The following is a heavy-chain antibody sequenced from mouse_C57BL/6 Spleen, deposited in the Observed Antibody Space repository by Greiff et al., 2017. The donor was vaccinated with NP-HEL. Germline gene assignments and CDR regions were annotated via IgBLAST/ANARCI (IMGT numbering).Heavy chain of an antibody. CDR2: IHPNSGST. CDR1: GYTFTSYW. CDR3: ARSYSGVATIRYAMDY. J-gene: IGHJ4*01. V-gene: IGHV1-64*01. Sequence: QVQLQQPGAELVKPGASVKLSCKASGYTFTSYWMHWVKQRPGQGLEWIGMIHPNSGSTNYNEKFKSKATLTVDKSSSTAYMQLSSLTSEDSAVYYCARSYSGVATIRYAMDYWGQGTSVTVSS. D-gene: IGHD1-1*01.